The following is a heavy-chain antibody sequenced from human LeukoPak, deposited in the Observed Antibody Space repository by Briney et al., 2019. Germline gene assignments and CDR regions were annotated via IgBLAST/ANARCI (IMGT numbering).Heavy chain of an antibody. D-gene: IGHD6-13*01. CDR1: GFTFSSYA. V-gene: IGHV3-33*08. CDR3: ARQTGSTWLFDY. J-gene: IGHJ4*02. Sequence: GGSLRLSCAASGFTFSSYAMSWVRQAPGRGLEWVALIWYDGSNKNYADSVKGRFTISRDNSKNTLYLQMNSLRAEDTAVYYCARQTGSTWLFDYWGQGTLVTVSS. CDR2: IWYDGSNK.